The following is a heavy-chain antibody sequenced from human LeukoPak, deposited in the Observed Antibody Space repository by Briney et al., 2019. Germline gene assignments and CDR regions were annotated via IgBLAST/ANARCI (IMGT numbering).Heavy chain of an antibody. V-gene: IGHV3-64D*06. CDR3: VKGIAVAPGGWFDP. Sequence: GGSLRLSCSASGFTFSSYAMHWVRQAPGKGLEYVSAISSNGGSTYYAGSVKGRFTISRDNSKNTLYLQMSSLRAEDTAVYYCVKGIAVAPGGWFDPWGQGTLVTVSS. D-gene: IGHD6-19*01. CDR1: GFTFSSYA. J-gene: IGHJ5*02. CDR2: ISSNGGST.